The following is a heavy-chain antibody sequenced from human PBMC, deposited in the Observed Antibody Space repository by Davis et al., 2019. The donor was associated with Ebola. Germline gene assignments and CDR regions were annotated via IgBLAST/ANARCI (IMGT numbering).Heavy chain of an antibody. CDR1: GFTSSTYD. Sequence: GGSLRLSCTASGFTSSTYDMHWVRRGAGKGLEWVSAIGVGGDTYYPASEKDRFVISRDTAKNSLFLQINSLRAGDTAVYFCARGSGVSSGFFSYTLDVWGQGTLVTVSS. V-gene: IGHV3-13*01. D-gene: IGHD1-14*01. CDR3: ARGSGVSSGFFSYTLDV. J-gene: IGHJ6*02. CDR2: IGVGGDT.